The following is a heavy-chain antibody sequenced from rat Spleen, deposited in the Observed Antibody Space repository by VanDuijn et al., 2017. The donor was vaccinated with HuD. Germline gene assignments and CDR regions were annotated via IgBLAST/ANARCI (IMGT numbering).Heavy chain of an antibody. D-gene: IGHD1-4*01. CDR3: ASAGSRVSRFAY. V-gene: IGHV5-43*01. J-gene: IGHJ3*01. CDR2: INTDSSDT. Sequence: EVQLVESGGGLVQPGSSLKVSCVASGFTFSSYVMHWFRQAPENGIEWLAYINTDSSDTHYAETLKGRFTISRDNAKSTLYLQMDSLRSEDTATYYCASAGSRVSRFAYWGQGTLVTVSS. CDR1: GFTFSSYV.